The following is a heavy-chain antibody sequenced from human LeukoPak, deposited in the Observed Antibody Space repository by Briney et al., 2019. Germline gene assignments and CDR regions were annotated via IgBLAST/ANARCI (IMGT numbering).Heavy chain of an antibody. CDR3: ARVDRSYCSSTSCWVIDY. J-gene: IGHJ4*02. Sequence: GGSLRLSCAASGFTFSSYSMNWVRQAPGKGLERVSYISSSTSTIHYADSVKGRFTISRDNAKNSLYLQMNSLRAEDTAVFYCARVDRSYCSSTSCWVIDYWGQGTLVTVSS. CDR2: ISSSTSTI. CDR1: GFTFSSYS. D-gene: IGHD2-2*01. V-gene: IGHV3-48*01.